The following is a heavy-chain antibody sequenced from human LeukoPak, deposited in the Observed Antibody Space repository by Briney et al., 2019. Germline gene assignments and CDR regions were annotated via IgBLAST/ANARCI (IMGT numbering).Heavy chain of an antibody. CDR2: ISGSGGST. CDR1: GFTFSSYA. J-gene: IGHJ4*02. D-gene: IGHD5-18*01. Sequence: GGSLRLSCAASGFTFSSYAMSWVRQAPGKGLEWVSAISGSGGSTYYADSVKGRFTISRDNSKNTLYLQMNSLRAEDTAVYYCSNPRDTAMVTDFYYLGQGTLVNGSS. CDR3: SNPRDTAMVTDFYY. V-gene: IGHV3-23*01.